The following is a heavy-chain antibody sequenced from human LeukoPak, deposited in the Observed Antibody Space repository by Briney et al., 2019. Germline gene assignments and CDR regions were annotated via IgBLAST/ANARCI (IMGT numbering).Heavy chain of an antibody. CDR3: ARSGDFWSELWNWFDP. CDR1: GGSISSYY. V-gene: IGHV4-59*01. CDR2: IYYSRST. Sequence: SETLSLTCTVSGGSISSYYWSWIRQPPGKGLEWIGYIYYSRSTNYNPSLKSRVTISVDTSKNQFSLKLSSVTAADTAVYYCARSGDFWSELWNWFDPWGQGTLVTVSS. J-gene: IGHJ5*02. D-gene: IGHD3-3*01.